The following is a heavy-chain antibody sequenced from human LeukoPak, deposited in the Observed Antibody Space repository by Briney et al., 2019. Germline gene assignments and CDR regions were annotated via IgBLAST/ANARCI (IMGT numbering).Heavy chain of an antibody. D-gene: IGHD6-19*01. CDR3: ARGGRQWLPWDY. CDR1: GGSISSYY. V-gene: IGHV4-59*01. J-gene: IGHJ4*02. CDR2: IYYSGST. Sequence: PSETLSLTCTVSGGSISSYYWSWIRQPPGKGLEWIGYIYYSGSTNYNPSLKSRVTISVDTSKNQFSLKLSSVTAADTAVYYCARGGRQWLPWDYWGQGTLVTVSS.